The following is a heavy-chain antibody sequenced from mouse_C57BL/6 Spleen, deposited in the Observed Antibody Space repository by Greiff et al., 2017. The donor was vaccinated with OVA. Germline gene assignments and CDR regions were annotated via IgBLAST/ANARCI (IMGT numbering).Heavy chain of an antibody. CDR2: IWSDGST. CDR1: GFSLTSYG. Sequence: QVQLKESGPGLVAPSQSLSITCTVSGFSLTSYGVHWVRQPPGKGLEWLVVIWSDGSTTYNSALKSRLSISKDNSKSQVFLKMNSLQTDDTAMYYCARQSGSPYYYAMDYWGQGTSVTVSS. J-gene: IGHJ4*01. V-gene: IGHV2-6-1*01. CDR3: ARQSGSPYYYAMDY. D-gene: IGHD1-1*01.